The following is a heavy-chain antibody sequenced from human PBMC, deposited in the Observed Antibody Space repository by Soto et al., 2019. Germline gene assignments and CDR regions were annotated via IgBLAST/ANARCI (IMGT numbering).Heavy chain of an antibody. CDR3: VAGNTY. CDR1: AFTLSWYW. V-gene: IGHV3-7*03. J-gene: IGHJ4*02. D-gene: IGHD6-13*01. Sequence: GGSMRLSCAASAFTLSWYWMRWVRQPPGNGLGWVPKISPNGSQEYYVDSAKGRFTISRDNARNSLYLQMNSLRAEDTAVYYCVAGNTYWGEGTQVTVSS. CDR2: ISPNGSQE.